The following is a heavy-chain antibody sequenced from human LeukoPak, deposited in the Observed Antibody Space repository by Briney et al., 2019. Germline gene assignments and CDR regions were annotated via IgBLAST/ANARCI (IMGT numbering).Heavy chain of an antibody. CDR2: IYTSGST. D-gene: IGHD3-3*01. V-gene: IGHV4-61*02. CDR3: ARDVTIFGVERYNCFDP. J-gene: IGHJ5*02. Sequence: PSQTLSLTCTVSGGSISSGSYYWSWIRQPAGKGLEWIGRIYTSGSTNYNPSLKSRVTISVDTSKNQFSLKLSSVTAADTAVYYCARDVTIFGVERYNCFDPWGQGTLVTVPS. CDR1: GGSISSGSYY.